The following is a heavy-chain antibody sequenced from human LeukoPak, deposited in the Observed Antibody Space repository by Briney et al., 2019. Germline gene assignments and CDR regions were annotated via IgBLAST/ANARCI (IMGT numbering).Heavy chain of an antibody. CDR3: TSYYGSGSYSDY. D-gene: IGHD3-10*01. CDR1: GFTFSGSA. J-gene: IGHJ4*02. CDR2: IRSKATSSAT. V-gene: IGHV3-73*01. Sequence: GGSRKLSCAASGFTFSGSAMHWVRQASGKGLEWVGRIRSKATSSATAYAASVKGRFTISRDGSKNTAYLQMNSLKTEDTAVYYCTSYYGSGSYSDYWGQGTLVTVSS.